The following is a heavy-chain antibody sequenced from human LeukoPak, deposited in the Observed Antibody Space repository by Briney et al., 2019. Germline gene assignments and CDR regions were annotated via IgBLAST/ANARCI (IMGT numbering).Heavy chain of an antibody. CDR1: GGSISSYY. CDR2: IYYSGST. V-gene: IGHV4-59*01. CDR3: ARDGGSGWTDFDY. J-gene: IGHJ4*02. Sequence: SETLSLTCTVSGGSISSYYWSWIRQPPGKGLEWIGYIYYSGSTNYNPSLKSRVTISIDTSKNQFSLKLSSVTAADTAVYYCARDGGSGWTDFDYWGQGTLVTVSS. D-gene: IGHD6-19*01.